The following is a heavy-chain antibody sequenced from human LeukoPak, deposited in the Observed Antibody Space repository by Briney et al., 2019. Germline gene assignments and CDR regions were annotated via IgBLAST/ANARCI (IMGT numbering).Heavy chain of an antibody. V-gene: IGHV3-66*02. D-gene: IGHD3-10*01. CDR1: GFTVSSNY. CDR2: IYSGGST. J-gene: IGHJ4*02. CDR3: ARDAGYGSGLFVY. Sequence: GGSLRLSCAASGFTVSSNYMGWVRQAPGKGLEWVSVIYSGGSTYYADSVKGRFTISRDNSKNTLYLQMNSLRAEDTAVYYCARDAGYGSGLFVYWGQGTLVTVSS.